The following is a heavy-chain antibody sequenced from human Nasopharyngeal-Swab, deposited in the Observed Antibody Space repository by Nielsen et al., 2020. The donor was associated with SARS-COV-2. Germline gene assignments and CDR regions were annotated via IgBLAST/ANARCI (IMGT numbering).Heavy chain of an antibody. CDR1: GFTFSSYG. J-gene: IGHJ4*02. V-gene: IGHV3-33*05. Sequence: GGSLRLSCEVSGFTFSSYGMHWVRQAPGKGLEWVAVISYDGSNKYYADSVKGRFTISRDNAKNSLYLQMNSLRAEDTAVYYCARVYSSSWFFDYWGQGTLVTVSS. CDR2: ISYDGSNK. CDR3: ARVYSSSWFFDY. D-gene: IGHD6-13*01.